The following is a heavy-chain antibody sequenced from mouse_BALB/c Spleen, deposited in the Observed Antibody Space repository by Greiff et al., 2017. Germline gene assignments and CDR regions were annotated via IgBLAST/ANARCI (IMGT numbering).Heavy chain of an antibody. CDR1: GYTFTSYY. CDR2: INPSNGGT. D-gene: IGHD1-1*01. V-gene: IGHV1S81*02. Sequence: QVQLQQSGAELVQPGASVKLSCKASGYTFTSYYMYWVKQRPGQGLEWIGEINPSNGGTNFNEKFKSKATLTVDKSSSTAYMQLSSLTSEDSAVYYCTRTYYYGSSSFAYWGQGTLVTVSA. CDR3: TRTYYYGSSSFAY. J-gene: IGHJ3*01.